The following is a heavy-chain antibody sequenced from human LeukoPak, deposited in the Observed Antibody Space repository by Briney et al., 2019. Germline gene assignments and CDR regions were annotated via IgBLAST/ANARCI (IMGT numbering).Heavy chain of an antibody. V-gene: IGHV1-18*01. D-gene: IGHD3-3*01. CDR1: GYTFTSYG. J-gene: IGHJ4*02. CDR2: ISAYNGNT. CDR3: ARVDSPVSYYDFWSGYTSQFDY. Sequence: ASVKVSCKASGYTFTSYGIRWVRQAPGQGLEWMGWISAYNGNTNYAQKLQGRVTMTTDTSTSTAYTELRSLRSDDTAVYYCARVDSPVSYYDFWSGYTSQFDYWGQGTLVTVSS.